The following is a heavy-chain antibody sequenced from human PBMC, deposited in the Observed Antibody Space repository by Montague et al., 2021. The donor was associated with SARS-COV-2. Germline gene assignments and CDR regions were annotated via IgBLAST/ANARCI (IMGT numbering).Heavy chain of an antibody. CDR2: MSNSNSYI. Sequence: SRSLSFSASGLTFSSYSMNWVRQAPGKGLEWVSSMSNSNSYIYYADSVKGRFTISRDNAKNSLYLQMNSLRAEDTAVCYCARAAWGYYDNSGYLDYWGQGTLVTVSS. CDR3: ARAAWGYYDNSGYLDY. CDR1: GLTFSSYS. V-gene: IGHV3-21*01. J-gene: IGHJ4*02. D-gene: IGHD3-22*01.